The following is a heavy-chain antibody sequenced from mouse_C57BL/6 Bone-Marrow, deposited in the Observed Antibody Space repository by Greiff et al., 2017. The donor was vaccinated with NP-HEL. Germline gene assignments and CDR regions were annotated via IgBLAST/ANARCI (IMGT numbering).Heavy chain of an antibody. J-gene: IGHJ4*01. D-gene: IGHD1-1*01. V-gene: IGHV5-17*01. CDR1: GFTFSDYG. CDR3: ARPSYYGSSYDAMDY. CDR2: ISSGSSTI. Sequence: EVNVVESGGGLVKPGGSLKLSCAASGFTFSDYGMHWVRQAPEKGLEWVAYISSGSSTIYSADTVQGRFPISRDNAKNTLFLQMTSLRSEDTAMYYCARPSYYGSSYDAMDYWGQGTSVTVSS.